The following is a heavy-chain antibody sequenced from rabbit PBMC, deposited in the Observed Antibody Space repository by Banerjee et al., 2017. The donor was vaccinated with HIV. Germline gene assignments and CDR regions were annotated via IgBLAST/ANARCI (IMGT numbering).Heavy chain of an antibody. CDR1: GIDFSGYYY. CDR2: IRAGSSGST. J-gene: IGHJ4*01. Sequence: QQQLEESGGDLVKPGASLTLTCKASGIDFSGYYYMCWVRQAPGKGLEWIACIRAGSSGSTAYATWAKGRFTITRSTSLNTVTLQLNSLTAADTATYFCARDTSGSGWDYFNLWGQGTLVTVS. CDR3: ARDTSGSGWDYFNL. V-gene: IGHV1S43*01. D-gene: IGHD1-1*01.